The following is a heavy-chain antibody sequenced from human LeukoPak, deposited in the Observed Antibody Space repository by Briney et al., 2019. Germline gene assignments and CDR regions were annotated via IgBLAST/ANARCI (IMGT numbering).Heavy chain of an antibody. CDR1: GFTFSSYS. J-gene: IGHJ3*02. CDR3: ANSGWVIQTTDAFDI. Sequence: GGPLRLSCAASGFTFSSYSMNWVRQAPGKGLEWVSSISSSSSYIYYADSVKGRFTISRDNAKNSLYLQMNSLRAEDTAVYYCANSGWVIQTTDAFDIWGQGTMVTVSS. D-gene: IGHD1/OR15-1a*01. V-gene: IGHV3-21*01. CDR2: ISSSSSYI.